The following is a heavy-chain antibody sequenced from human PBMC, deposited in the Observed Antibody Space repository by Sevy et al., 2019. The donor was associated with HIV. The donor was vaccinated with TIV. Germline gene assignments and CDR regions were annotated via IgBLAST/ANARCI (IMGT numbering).Heavy chain of an antibody. CDR2: ISYDGSNK. D-gene: IGHD5-18*01. V-gene: IGHV3-30-3*01. CDR1: GFTFSSYA. CDR3: ARDVARYSYQTGPIT. Sequence: GGSLRLSCAASGFTFSSYAMHWVRQAPGKGLEWVAVISYDGSNKYYADSVKGRFTISRDNSKNTLYLQMNSLRAEDTAVYYCARDVARYSYQTGPITWGQGTLVTVSS. J-gene: IGHJ5*02.